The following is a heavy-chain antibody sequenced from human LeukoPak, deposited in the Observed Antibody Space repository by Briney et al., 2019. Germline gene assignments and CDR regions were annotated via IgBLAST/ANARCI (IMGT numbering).Heavy chain of an antibody. J-gene: IGHJ4*02. V-gene: IGHV1-18*01. CDR1: GYTFTSYG. CDR2: NSAYNGNT. D-gene: IGHD6-19*01. Sequence: ASVKVSCKASGYTFTSYGISWVRQAPGQGLEWMGWNSAYNGNTNYSQKLQGRATMTTDTSTSTAYMELRSLRSDDTAVYYCAREATGGWYSSYYFDYWGQGTLVTVSS. CDR3: AREATGGWYSSYYFDY.